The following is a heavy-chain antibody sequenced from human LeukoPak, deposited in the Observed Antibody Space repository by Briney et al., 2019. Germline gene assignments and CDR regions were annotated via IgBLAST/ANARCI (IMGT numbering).Heavy chain of an antibody. J-gene: IGHJ2*01. V-gene: IGHV3-74*01. D-gene: IGHD4-17*01. Sequence: GGSLRLSCAAPGFTFSGYWMHWVRQVPGKGLVWVSRITGDGSSTTYADSVKGRFTISRDNAKNTVFLQMISLRAEDTAVYYCARDTGWYFDLWGRGTLVTVSS. CDR2: ITGDGSST. CDR1: GFTFSGYW. CDR3: ARDTGWYFDL.